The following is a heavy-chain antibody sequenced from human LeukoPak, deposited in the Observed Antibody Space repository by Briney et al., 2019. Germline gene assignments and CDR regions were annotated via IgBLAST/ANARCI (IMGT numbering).Heavy chain of an antibody. V-gene: IGHV4-34*01. CDR3: ARGGSTGVGVVPAAIDY. CDR2: INHSGST. D-gene: IGHD2-2*01. Sequence: SETLSLTCAVYGGSFSGYYWSWIRQPPGKGLEWIGEINHSGSTNYNPSLKSRVTISVDTSKNQFSLKLSSVTAADTAVYYSARGGSTGVGVVPAAIDYWGQGTLVTVSS. CDR1: GGSFSGYY. J-gene: IGHJ4*02.